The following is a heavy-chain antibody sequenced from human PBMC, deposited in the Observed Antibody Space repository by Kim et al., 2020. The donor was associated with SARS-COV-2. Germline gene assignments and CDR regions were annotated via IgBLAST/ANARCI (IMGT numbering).Heavy chain of an antibody. D-gene: IGHD4-17*01. J-gene: IGHJ6*02. V-gene: IGHV4-31*03. CDR2: IYYSGST. CDR1: GGSISSGGYY. CDR3: ARGSYGDYSCYCYYGMDV. Sequence: SETLSLTCTVSGGSISSGGYYWSWIRQHPGKGLEWIGYIYYSGSTYYNPSLKSRVTISVDTSKNQFSLKLSSVTAADTAVYYVARGSYGDYSCYCYYGMDVWPQRTTVTVPS.